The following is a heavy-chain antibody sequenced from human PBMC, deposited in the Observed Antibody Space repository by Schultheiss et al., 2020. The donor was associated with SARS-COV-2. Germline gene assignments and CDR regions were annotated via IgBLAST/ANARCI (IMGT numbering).Heavy chain of an antibody. Sequence: GGSLRLSCAASGFTFSSYDMHWVRQATGKGLEWVSSISDGGGTTYYADSVKGRFTISRDNSKNTLYLQMNSLRAEDTAVYYCARDAPYNWNYVADYGMDVWGQGTTVTVSS. V-gene: IGHV3-23*01. J-gene: IGHJ6*02. D-gene: IGHD1-1*01. CDR2: ISDGGGTT. CDR1: GFTFSSYD. CDR3: ARDAPYNWNYVADYGMDV.